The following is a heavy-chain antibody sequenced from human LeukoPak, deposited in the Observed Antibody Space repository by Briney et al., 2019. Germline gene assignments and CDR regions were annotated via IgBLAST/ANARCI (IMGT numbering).Heavy chain of an antibody. CDR3: AREAYDFWSGSTYNWFDP. CDR2: IYTSGST. V-gene: IGHV4-4*07. D-gene: IGHD3-3*01. Sequence: PSETLSLTCTVSGGSISSYYWSWIRQPAGKGLDWIGRIYTSGSTNYNPSLKSRVTMSVDTSKNQFSLKLSSVTAADTAVYYCAREAYDFWSGSTYNWFDPWGQGTLVTVSS. J-gene: IGHJ5*02. CDR1: GGSISSYY.